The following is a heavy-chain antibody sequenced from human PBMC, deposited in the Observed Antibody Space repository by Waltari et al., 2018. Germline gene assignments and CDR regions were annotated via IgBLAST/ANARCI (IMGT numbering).Heavy chain of an antibody. Sequence: QLQLQESGPGLVKPSGTLSLTSAVSGDALSSSDCWSWVGPSPRKGREWIGQVRGDGRTNYNPSFASRVSVSLDTSNKQFSLKVTSATAADTAVYYCARDRGRGLYLDSWGPGTLVTVSP. CDR2: VRGDGRT. J-gene: IGHJ4*02. V-gene: IGHV4-4*02. CDR3: ARDRGRGLYLDS. D-gene: IGHD2-15*01. CDR1: GDALSSSDC.